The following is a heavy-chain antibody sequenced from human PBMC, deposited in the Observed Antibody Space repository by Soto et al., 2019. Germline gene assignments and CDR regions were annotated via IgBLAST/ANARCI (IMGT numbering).Heavy chain of an antibody. CDR1: GFTFSNYG. V-gene: IGHV3-30*18. D-gene: IGHD4-17*01. CDR2: ISYDGSTK. J-gene: IGHJ4*02. CDR3: EKSRGMTAVIMRRDN. Sequence: QVQLVESGGGVVQPGRSLRLSCAASGFTFSNYGMDWVRQAPGKGLEWVAVISYDGSTKYYADSVKGRFTISKDNYNNALYLHMNSLSDEDTAFYYCEKSRGMTAVIMRRDNWGQRTQVALS.